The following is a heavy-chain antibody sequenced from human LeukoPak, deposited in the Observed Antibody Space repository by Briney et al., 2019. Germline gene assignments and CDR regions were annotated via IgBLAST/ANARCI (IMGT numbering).Heavy chain of an antibody. D-gene: IGHD2-2*01. Sequence: SETLSLTCTVCGGSISSYYWSWVRQPPGKGLEWIGSIYYSGSTYYNPSLKSRVTISVDTSKNQFSLKLSSVTAADTAVYYCARHERGSTNWFDPWGQGTLVTVSS. CDR2: IYYSGST. CDR3: ARHERGSTNWFDP. V-gene: IGHV4-39*01. CDR1: GGSISSYY. J-gene: IGHJ5*02.